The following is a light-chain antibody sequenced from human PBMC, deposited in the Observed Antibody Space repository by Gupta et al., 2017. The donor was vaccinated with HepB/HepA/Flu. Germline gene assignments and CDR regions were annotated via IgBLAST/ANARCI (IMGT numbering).Light chain of an antibody. Sequence: SSELTQDPTVSVALGQTVRITCQGDSLRSRYVSWYPQKPGQGPILVIFGEDNRPSGIPDRFSGSRSGNTASLTITGAQAEDEADYYCNSRDSSGDHLVFGPGTRVTV. CDR2: GED. J-gene: IGLJ1*01. V-gene: IGLV3-19*01. CDR3: NSRDSSGDHLV. CDR1: SLRSRY.